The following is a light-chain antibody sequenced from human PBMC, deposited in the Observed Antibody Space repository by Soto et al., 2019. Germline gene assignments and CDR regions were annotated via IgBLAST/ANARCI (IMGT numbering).Light chain of an antibody. CDR3: QQYSTGM. V-gene: IGKV3-20*01. CDR2: GGS. Sequence: VVLTQSPGTLSLSPGERATLSCRASQSADSNYLAWYQQKPGQAPRLLIYGGSRRATGIPDRFSGGGSGTDFTLTISRLEHEDYAVYYCQQYSTGMFGQGTKVEI. J-gene: IGKJ1*01. CDR1: QSADSNY.